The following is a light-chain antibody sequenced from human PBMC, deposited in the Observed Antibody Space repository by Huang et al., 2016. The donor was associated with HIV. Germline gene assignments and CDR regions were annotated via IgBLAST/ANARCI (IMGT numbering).Light chain of an antibody. CDR2: GAS. J-gene: IGKJ2*01. CDR1: QSVTDNY. CDR3: QQYGSSFLT. Sequence: EIVLTQSPATLSLSPGQRATLSCRASQSVTDNYLAWYQQKPGRAPKLLVYGASSRVTGVADRFSGSGSGTNFTLSISRLEPEDFAVYFFQQYGSSFLTFGQGTKLE. V-gene: IGKV3-20*01.